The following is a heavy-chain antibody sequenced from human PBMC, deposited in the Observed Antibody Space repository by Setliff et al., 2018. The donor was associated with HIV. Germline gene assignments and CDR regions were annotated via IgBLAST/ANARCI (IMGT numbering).Heavy chain of an antibody. CDR1: GDSISSGGYY. D-gene: IGHD6-19*01. CDR3: TRQSPVAGSGAFDI. V-gene: IGHV4-61*02. J-gene: IGHJ3*02. CDR2: IYTSGNTNYNPST. Sequence: NPSETLSLTCTVSGDSISSGGYYWSWIRQPAGQGLEWIGRIYTSGNTNYNPSTNYNPSLKSRITISLETSRNQFSLRVTSVTATDTAVYYCTRQSPVAGSGAFDIWGQETMVTVSS.